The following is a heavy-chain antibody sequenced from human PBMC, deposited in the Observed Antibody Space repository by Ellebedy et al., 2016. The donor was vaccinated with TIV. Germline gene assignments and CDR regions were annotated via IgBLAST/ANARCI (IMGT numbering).Heavy chain of an antibody. CDR2: ISYDGSNK. J-gene: IGHJ3*02. Sequence: GGSLRLXXAASGFTFSSYGMHWVRQAPGKGLEWVAVISYDGSNKYYADSVKGRFTISRDNSKNTLYLQMNSLRAEDTAVYYCAKDRVGFAADNDAFDIWGQGTMVTVSS. V-gene: IGHV3-30*18. CDR3: AKDRVGFAADNDAFDI. D-gene: IGHD1-26*01. CDR1: GFTFSSYG.